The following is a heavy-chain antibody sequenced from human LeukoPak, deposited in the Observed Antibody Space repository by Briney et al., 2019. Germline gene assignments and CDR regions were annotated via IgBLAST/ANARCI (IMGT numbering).Heavy chain of an antibody. Sequence: GGSLRLSCAASGFTFSSYAMHWVRQAPGKGLEWVAVISYDGSNKYYADSVKGRFTISRDNAKSSLYLQMNSLSADDTAVYYCAREVMGVAVTGTIDYWGQGTLVTVSS. V-gene: IGHV3-30-3*01. J-gene: IGHJ4*02. CDR2: ISYDGSNK. D-gene: IGHD6-19*01. CDR3: AREVMGVAVTGTIDY. CDR1: GFTFSSYA.